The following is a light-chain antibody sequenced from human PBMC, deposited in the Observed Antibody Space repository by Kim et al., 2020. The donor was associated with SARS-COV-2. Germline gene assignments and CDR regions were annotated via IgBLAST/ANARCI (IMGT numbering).Light chain of an antibody. J-gene: IGLJ2*01. CDR1: SLRSYY. CDR3: NSRDSNDNVV. Sequence: VALGQTVRITCQGDSLRSYYATWYQQKPGQAPILVIYGKNNRPSGIPDLFSGSSSGNTASLTITGTQAGDEADYYCNSRDSNDNVVFGGGTKVTVL. CDR2: GKN. V-gene: IGLV3-19*01.